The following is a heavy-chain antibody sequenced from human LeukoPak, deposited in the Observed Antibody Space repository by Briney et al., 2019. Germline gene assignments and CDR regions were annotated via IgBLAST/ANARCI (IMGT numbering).Heavy chain of an antibody. V-gene: IGHV3-21*01. CDR1: GFSFSSYT. Sequence: PGGSLRLSCAASGFSFSSYTMNWIRQAPGKGLEWVSIISSSSSYIYYADSVKGRFTISRDNAKNALYLQMNSLRVEDTAVYYCARDGRCGGDCYASWGQGTLVTVSS. CDR2: ISSSSSYI. CDR3: ARDGRCGGDCYAS. J-gene: IGHJ4*02. D-gene: IGHD2-21*02.